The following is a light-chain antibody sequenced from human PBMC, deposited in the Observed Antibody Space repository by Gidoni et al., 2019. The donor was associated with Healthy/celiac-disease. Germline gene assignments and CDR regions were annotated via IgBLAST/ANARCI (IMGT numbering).Light chain of an antibody. CDR3: QQYYSTPWT. J-gene: IGKJ1*01. CDR1: QRVLYRSNNKNY. V-gene: IGKV4-1*01. CDR2: WAS. Sequence: DIVITQFPDSLAVSPGERATINRKSSQRVLYRSNNKNYLAWYQQKPGQPPKLLIYWASTRESGVPDQFSGNGSGKDFTLTISSLQGEGVAVYYCQQYYSTPWTFGQGTKVEIK.